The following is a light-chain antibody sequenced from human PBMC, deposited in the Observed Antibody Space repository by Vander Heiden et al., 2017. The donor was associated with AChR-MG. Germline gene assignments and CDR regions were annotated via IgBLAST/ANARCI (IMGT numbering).Light chain of an antibody. CDR2: ESK. Sequence: QSVLAQPPSMSAAPGQKVTISCSGGSSNIGNNDVSWFQHLPGTAPKLLIYESKKRPSWIPDRFSGSKSGTSATLGITALQTGDEADYYCATWDNRLSAMLFGGGTRLTVL. CDR1: SSNIGNND. J-gene: IGLJ3*02. CDR3: ATWDNRLSAML. V-gene: IGLV1-51*02.